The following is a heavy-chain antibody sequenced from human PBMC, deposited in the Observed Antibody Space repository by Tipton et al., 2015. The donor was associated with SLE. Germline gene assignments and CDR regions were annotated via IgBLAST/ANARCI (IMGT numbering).Heavy chain of an antibody. CDR2: IHYSGGT. V-gene: IGHV4-59*12. Sequence: TLSLTCTVSGGSISSCYWSWIRLPPGKGLEWIGYIHYSGGTNYNPPPKSGVTISVDTSKNQFSLKLSCVTAADTVGYYCVRGHSSSARYFEYWGQGQLVNVSS. CDR3: VRGHSSSARYFEY. J-gene: IGHJ4*02. CDR1: GGSISSCY. D-gene: IGHD6-6*01.